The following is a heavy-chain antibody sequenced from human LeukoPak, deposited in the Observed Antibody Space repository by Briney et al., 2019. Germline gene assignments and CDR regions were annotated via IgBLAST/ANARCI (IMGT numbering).Heavy chain of an antibody. CDR2: IYYSGST. Sequence: SETLSLTCTVSGGSISSGDYYWSWIRQPPGKGLEWIGYIYYSGSTYYNPSLKSRVTISVDTSKNQFSLKLSSVTAADTAVYYCARGRYCSGGSCYWFDPWGQGTLVIVSS. V-gene: IGHV4-30-4*08. J-gene: IGHJ5*02. CDR3: ARGRYCSGGSCYWFDP. CDR1: GGSISSGDYY. D-gene: IGHD2-15*01.